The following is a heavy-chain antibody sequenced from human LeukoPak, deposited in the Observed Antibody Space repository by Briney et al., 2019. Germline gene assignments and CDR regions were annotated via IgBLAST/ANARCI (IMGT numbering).Heavy chain of an antibody. CDR3: ARRKGAAAGRLRYYFDY. D-gene: IGHD6-13*01. CDR1: GYTFTGYY. CDR2: INPNSGGT. Sequence: GASVKVSCKASGYTFTGYYMHWVRQAPGQGLEWMGWINPNSGGTNYAQKFQGRVTMTRDTSISTAYMELSRLRSDDTAVYYCARRKGAAAGRLRYYFDYWGQGTLVTVSS. V-gene: IGHV1-2*02. J-gene: IGHJ4*02.